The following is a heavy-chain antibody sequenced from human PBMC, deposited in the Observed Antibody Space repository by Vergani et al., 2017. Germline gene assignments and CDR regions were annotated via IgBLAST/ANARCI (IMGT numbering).Heavy chain of an antibody. V-gene: IGHV4-61*02. CDR1: GGSISSGSYY. CDR3: AREVYCSSTSCYFGYYYYYMDV. J-gene: IGHJ6*03. Sequence: QVRLQESGPGLVKPSETLSLTCSVSGGSISSGSYYWSWIRQPAGKGLEWIGRIYTSGSTNYNPSLKSRVTMSVDTSKNQFSLKLSSVTAADTAVYYCAREVYCSSTSCYFGYYYYYMDVWGKGTTVTVSS. CDR2: IYTSGST. D-gene: IGHD2-2*01.